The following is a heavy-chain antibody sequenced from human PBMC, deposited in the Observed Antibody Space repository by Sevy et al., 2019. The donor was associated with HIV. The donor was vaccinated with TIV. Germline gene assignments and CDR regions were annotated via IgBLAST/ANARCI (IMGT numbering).Heavy chain of an antibody. Sequence: QSQTLSLTCAISGDSVSSNSAAWNWIRQSPSRGLEWLGRTYYRSKWYNDYAVSVKSRITINPATSKTQFSLQLKSVTPEDTAVYYCARDILHYCSGGSCYLYNWFDPWGQGTLVTVSS. V-gene: IGHV6-1*01. CDR2: TYYRSKWYN. D-gene: IGHD2-15*01. J-gene: IGHJ5*02. CDR1: GDSVSSNSAA. CDR3: ARDILHYCSGGSCYLYNWFDP.